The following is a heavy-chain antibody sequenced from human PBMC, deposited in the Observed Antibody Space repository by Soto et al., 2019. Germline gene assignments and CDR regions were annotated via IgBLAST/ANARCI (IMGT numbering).Heavy chain of an antibody. V-gene: IGHV4-38-2*01. J-gene: IGHJ4*02. CDR2: VYYSGST. CDR3: ARNISTYFDS. CDR1: GYSISSGDY. Sequence: NPSETLSLTCAVSGYSISSGDYWGWIRQAPGKGLEWIGSVYYSGSTHYEPSLRGRIAISVDTLKSQFSLRLTSVTAADTAMYFCARNISTYFDSWGQGIPVTVSS. D-gene: IGHD3-9*01.